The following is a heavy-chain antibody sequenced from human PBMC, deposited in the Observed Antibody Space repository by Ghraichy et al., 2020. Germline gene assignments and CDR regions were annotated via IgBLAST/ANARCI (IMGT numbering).Heavy chain of an antibody. Sequence: GESLNISCAVSGFTFSSYWMHWVRQAPGKGLVWVSRINSDGSSISYADSVKGRFTFSRDNAKNTLYLQMNSLRADDTAVYYCARGGPEYCSGGSCYAGDYWGQGTMVTVS. CDR2: INSDGSSI. CDR3: ARGGPEYCSGGSCYAGDY. V-gene: IGHV3-74*01. J-gene: IGHJ4*02. CDR1: GFTFSSYW. D-gene: IGHD2-15*01.